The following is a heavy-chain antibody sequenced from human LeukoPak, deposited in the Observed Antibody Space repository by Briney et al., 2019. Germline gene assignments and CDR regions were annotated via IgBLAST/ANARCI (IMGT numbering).Heavy chain of an antibody. D-gene: IGHD1-14*01. J-gene: IGHJ3*02. V-gene: IGHV4-38-2*01. CDR3: ARNISGLGLYSHHAYDPAGAFDI. Sequence: PSETLSLTCAVSGYSLNSVYYWAWIRQPPGTGLEWIGSIYNSGSTSYNPSLKSRVTLSLDTSKNQFSLRLTSVTAADTAVYYCARNISGLGLYSHHAYDPAGAFDIWGQGTLVTVSS. CDR2: IYNSGST. CDR1: GYSLNSVYY.